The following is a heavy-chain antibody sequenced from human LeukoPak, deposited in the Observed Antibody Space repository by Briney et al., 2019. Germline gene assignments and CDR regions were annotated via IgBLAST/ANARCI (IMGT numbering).Heavy chain of an antibody. V-gene: IGHV4-59*10. CDR3: ARNHRLYDYLFDY. J-gene: IGHJ4*02. Sequence: PSESLSLTCAVYGGSFSGYYWSWIRQPAGKGLEWIGRIYTSGSTNYNPSLKSRVTISVDTSKNQFSLKLSSVTAADTAVYYCARNHRLYDYLFDYWGQGTLVTVSS. D-gene: IGHD5/OR15-5a*01. CDR1: GGSFSGYY. CDR2: IYTSGST.